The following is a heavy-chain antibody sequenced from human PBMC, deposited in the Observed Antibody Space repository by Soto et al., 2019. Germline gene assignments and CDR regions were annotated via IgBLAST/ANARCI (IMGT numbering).Heavy chain of an antibody. CDR2: ISSNGGGT. CDR1: GFTFSNYV. D-gene: IGHD2-15*01. V-gene: IGHV3-64*01. J-gene: IGHJ1*01. Sequence: GGSLRLSCAASGFTFSNYVMHWVRQAPGKGLEYVSVISSNGGGTYYANSVKGRFTISRDNSKNTLYLEMGSLRDEDMAVYYCARGGYCSGGSCPRVFQHWGQGTLVTVSS. CDR3: ARGGYCSGGSCPRVFQH.